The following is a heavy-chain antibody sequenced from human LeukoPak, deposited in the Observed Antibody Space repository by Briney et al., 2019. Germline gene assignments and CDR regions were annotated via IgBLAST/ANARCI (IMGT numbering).Heavy chain of an antibody. D-gene: IGHD1-26*01. CDR3: ASRSGTYPYYFDY. Sequence: GASVKVSCKASGYTFTSYGITWVRQAPGQGLEWMGWISAYKGNPNYAQKFQGRVTMTTDTSTSTVYMELRSLRSDDTAMYYCASRSGTYPYYFDYWGQGTLVTVSS. J-gene: IGHJ4*02. CDR1: GYTFTSYG. CDR2: ISAYKGNP. V-gene: IGHV1-18*01.